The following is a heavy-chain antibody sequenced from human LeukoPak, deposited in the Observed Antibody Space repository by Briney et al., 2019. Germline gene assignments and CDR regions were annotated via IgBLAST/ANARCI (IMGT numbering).Heavy chain of an antibody. J-gene: IGHJ6*02. CDR3: ARTHDYYYYGMDV. Sequence: PSETLSLTCAVYGGSFSGYYWSWIRQPPGKGLEWIGEINHSGSTNSNPSLKSRVTISVDTSKNQFSLKLSSVTAADTAVYYCARTHDYYYYGMDVWGQGTTVTVSS. CDR2: INHSGST. CDR1: GGSFSGYY. V-gene: IGHV4-34*01.